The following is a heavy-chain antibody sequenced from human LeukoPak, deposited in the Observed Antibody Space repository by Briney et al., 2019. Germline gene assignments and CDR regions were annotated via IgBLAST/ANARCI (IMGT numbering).Heavy chain of an antibody. Sequence: QAGGSLRLSCSASGXDFGIYTIHWVRQAPGKGLDYISAISHNGGDTYYADSVTGRFSISRDNSKKMVFLQMSGLRPEDTAIYYCVKDSFDNTLDYWGQGTLVTVSS. CDR2: ISHNGGDT. V-gene: IGHV3-64D*06. CDR1: GXDFGIYT. CDR3: VKDSFDNTLDY. J-gene: IGHJ4*02. D-gene: IGHD1-1*01.